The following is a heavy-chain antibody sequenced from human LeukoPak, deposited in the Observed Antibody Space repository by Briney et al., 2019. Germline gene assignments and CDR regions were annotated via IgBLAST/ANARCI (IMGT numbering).Heavy chain of an antibody. Sequence: GGSLRLSCAASGFTFSSYGMHWVRQAPGKGLEWVANIKQDGSEKYYVDSVKGRFTISRDNAKNSLFLQMNSLRAEDTAVYYCARDNWIDCWGQGTLVTVSS. CDR3: ARDNWIDC. CDR2: IKQDGSEK. V-gene: IGHV3-7*01. J-gene: IGHJ5*01. CDR1: GFTFSSYG.